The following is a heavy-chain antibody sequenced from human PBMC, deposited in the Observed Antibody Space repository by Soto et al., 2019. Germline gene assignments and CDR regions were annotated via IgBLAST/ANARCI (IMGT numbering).Heavy chain of an antibody. CDR1: GFTFSSYA. CDR3: AKDHGGLRTSTYYYYYMDV. Sequence: GGSLRLSCAASGFTFSSYAMSWVRQAPGKGLEWVSAISGSGGSTYYADSVKGRFTISRDNSKNTLYLQMNSLRAEDTAVSYCAKDHGGLRTSTYYYYYMDVWGKGTTVTVSS. CDR2: ISGSGGST. V-gene: IGHV3-23*01. J-gene: IGHJ6*03. D-gene: IGHD2-2*01.